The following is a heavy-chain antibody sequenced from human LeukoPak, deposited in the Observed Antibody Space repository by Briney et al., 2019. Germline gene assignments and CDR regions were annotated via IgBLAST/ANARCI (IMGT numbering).Heavy chain of an antibody. Sequence: PGRSPRLSCAASGFTLSNNWMTWVRQAPGKGLEWVANIKQDGSEKYYGDSVKGRFTISRDNAKNSLYLQMNSLRAEDTAVYFCARGSNLVYWGQGTLVTVSS. CDR1: GFTLSNNW. CDR2: IKQDGSEK. J-gene: IGHJ4*02. V-gene: IGHV3-7*05. CDR3: ARGSNLVY.